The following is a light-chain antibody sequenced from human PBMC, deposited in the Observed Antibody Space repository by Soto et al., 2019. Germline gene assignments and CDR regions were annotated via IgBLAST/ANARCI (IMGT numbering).Light chain of an antibody. J-gene: IGLJ1*01. Sequence: QSVLTQHPSVSGSPGQSVTISCTGTSSDVGSYNRLSWYQQPPGTAPKLIMYEVNTRPSGVPDRFSGSKSGSTASLTISGLQAEDEADYYCSLYSSGSTYVFGTGTKVTVL. CDR1: SSDVGSYNR. CDR3: SLYSSGSTYV. CDR2: EVN. V-gene: IGLV2-18*01.